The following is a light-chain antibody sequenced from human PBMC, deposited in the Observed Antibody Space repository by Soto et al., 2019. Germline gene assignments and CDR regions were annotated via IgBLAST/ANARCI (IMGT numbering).Light chain of an antibody. Sequence: DIQITQSPSTLSASVGDRVTLTCRASQSISSWLAWYQQKPGKAPKLLIYKASSLESGVPSRFSGSGSGTEFTLTISSLQPDDFATYYCQQYDSYPWTFGQGIKVEIK. CDR2: KAS. CDR3: QQYDSYPWT. V-gene: IGKV1-5*03. CDR1: QSISSW. J-gene: IGKJ1*01.